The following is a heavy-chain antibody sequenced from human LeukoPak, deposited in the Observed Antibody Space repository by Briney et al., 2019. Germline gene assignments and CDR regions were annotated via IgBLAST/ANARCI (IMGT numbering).Heavy chain of an antibody. CDR2: IKHDGSET. J-gene: IGHJ6*02. V-gene: IGHV3-7*02. CDR1: GFTFSSIW. CDR3: AKNGGPHGMDV. D-gene: IGHD3-16*01. Sequence: GGSLRLSCATSGFTFSSIWMSWVRQAPGKGLEWVANIKHDGSETNYVDSVKGRFTISRDNAKNSLHLQMNSLRVEDTAVYYCAKNGGPHGMDVWGQGTTVTVS.